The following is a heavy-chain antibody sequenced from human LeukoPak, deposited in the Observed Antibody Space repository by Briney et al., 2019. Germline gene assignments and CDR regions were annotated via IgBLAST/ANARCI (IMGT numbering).Heavy chain of an antibody. Sequence: ASVKVSCKASGYTFTSYYMHWVRQAPGQGLEWMGIINPSGGSTSYAQKFQGRVTMTRDTSTSTVYMELSSLRSEDTVVYYCARDLYYDSSGYYRDYWGQGTLVTVSS. CDR2: INPSGGST. J-gene: IGHJ4*02. CDR3: ARDLYYDSSGYYRDY. CDR1: GYTFTSYY. V-gene: IGHV1-46*01. D-gene: IGHD3-22*01.